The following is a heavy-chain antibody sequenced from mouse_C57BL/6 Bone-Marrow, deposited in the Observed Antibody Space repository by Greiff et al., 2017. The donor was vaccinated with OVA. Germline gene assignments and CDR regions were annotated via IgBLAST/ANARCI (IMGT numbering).Heavy chain of an antibody. CDR1: GFTFTDYY. J-gene: IGHJ1*03. CDR2: IRNKANGYTT. Sequence: EVHLVESGGGLVQPGGSLSLSCAASGFTFTDYYMSWVRQPPGKALEWLGFIRNKANGYTTEYSASVKGRFTISRDNSQSILYLEIHALRAEDSATYYCASLVTSYWYFDVWGTGTTVTVSS. CDR3: ASLVTSYWYFDV. D-gene: IGHD2-5*01. V-gene: IGHV7-3*01.